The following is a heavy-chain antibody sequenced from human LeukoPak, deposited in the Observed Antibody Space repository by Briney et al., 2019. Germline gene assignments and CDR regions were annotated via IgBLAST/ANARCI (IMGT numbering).Heavy chain of an antibody. Sequence: GGSLRLSCAASGFTFSSYSMNWVRQAPGKGLEWVSGIRGSGGSTYYADSVKGRFTISRDNSKNTVYLQMNSLRAEDTAVYYCAATYGSGSRSDAFDIWGQGTMVTVSS. CDR1: GFTFSSYS. D-gene: IGHD3-10*01. J-gene: IGHJ3*02. V-gene: IGHV3-23*01. CDR2: IRGSGGST. CDR3: AATYGSGSRSDAFDI.